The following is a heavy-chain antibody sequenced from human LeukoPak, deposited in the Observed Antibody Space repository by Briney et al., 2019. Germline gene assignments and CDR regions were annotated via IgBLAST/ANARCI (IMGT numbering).Heavy chain of an antibody. Sequence: SETLSLTCTVSGGSISSGGYYWSWIRQHPGKGLEWIGYIYYSGSTYYNPSLKSRVTISVDTSKNQFSLKLSSVTAADTAVYYCARARSYDPTRRYAFDIWGQGTVVTVSS. J-gene: IGHJ3*02. CDR1: GGSISSGGYY. CDR2: IYYSGST. CDR3: ARARSYDPTRRYAFDI. V-gene: IGHV4-31*03. D-gene: IGHD3-3*01.